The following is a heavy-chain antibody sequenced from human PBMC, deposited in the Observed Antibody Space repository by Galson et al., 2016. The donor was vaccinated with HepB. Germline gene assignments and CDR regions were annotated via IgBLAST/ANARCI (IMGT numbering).Heavy chain of an antibody. V-gene: IGHV4-34*01. CDR2: INHSAST. CDR3: ARRRLYFYGLDV. J-gene: IGHJ6*02. Sequence: ETLSLTCAVSGGPFSGYYWSWIRRPPGKGLEWIGEINHSASTNYNSSLKSRVSISVDTSKNQFSLRLRSVTAADTAVYYCARRRLYFYGLDVWGQGTTVTVSS. CDR1: GGPFSGYY. D-gene: IGHD4-17*01.